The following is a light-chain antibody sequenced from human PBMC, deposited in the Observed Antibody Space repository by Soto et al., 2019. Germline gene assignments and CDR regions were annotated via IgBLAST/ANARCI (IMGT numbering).Light chain of an antibody. J-gene: IGLJ1*01. Sequence: QSALTQPASVSGSPGQSITISCTGTSSDIGYYDYVSWYQHHSGKAPKLIIYEVTIRPSGVSDRFSGSKSGNTASLTVSGLQAEDEADYYCSSYTGGNPSYVFGTGTKVTVL. CDR2: EVT. V-gene: IGLV2-14*01. CDR3: SSYTGGNPSYV. CDR1: SSDIGYYDY.